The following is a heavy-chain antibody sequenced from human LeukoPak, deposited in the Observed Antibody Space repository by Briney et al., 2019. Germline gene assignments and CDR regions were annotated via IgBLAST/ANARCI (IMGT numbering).Heavy chain of an antibody. CDR1: GGSVKSDNYY. Sequence: SETLSLTCTVSGGSVKSDNYYWTWIRQPPGKGLEWFGYSSYSGRATYNPSLKSRVTMSIDTSKNQFSLKLSSVTAADTAVYYCARDFCSTTSCHFDYWGQGTLIAVSS. CDR3: ARDFCSTTSCHFDY. CDR2: SSYSGRA. D-gene: IGHD2-2*01. V-gene: IGHV4-61*01. J-gene: IGHJ4*02.